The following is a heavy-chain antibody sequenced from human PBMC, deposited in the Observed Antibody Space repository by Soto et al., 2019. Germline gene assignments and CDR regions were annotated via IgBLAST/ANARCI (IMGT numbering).Heavy chain of an antibody. D-gene: IGHD6-19*01. Sequence: GGSLRLSCAASGFTFSSYAMHWVRQAPGKGLEWVAVISYDGSNKYYADSVKGRFTISRDNSKNTLYLQMNSLRAEDTAVYYCARDRGIAVAVSCCDPWGEGNLGTLSS. J-gene: IGHJ5*02. CDR1: GFTFSSYA. CDR3: ARDRGIAVAVSCCDP. V-gene: IGHV3-30-3*01. CDR2: ISYDGSNK.